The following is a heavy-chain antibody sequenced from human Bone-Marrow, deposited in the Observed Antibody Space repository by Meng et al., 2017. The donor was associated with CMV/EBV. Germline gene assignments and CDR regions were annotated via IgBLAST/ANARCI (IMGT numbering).Heavy chain of an antibody. CDR2: IYYSGST. D-gene: IGHD3-16*01. J-gene: IGHJ5*02. CDR3: ARRAGLGGVANNWFDP. CDR1: GSISSSRYY. Sequence: GSISSSRYYWGWIRQPPGKGLEWIGSIYYSGSTYYNPSLKSRVTISVDTSKNQFSLKLSSVTAADTAVYYCARRAGLGGVANNWFDPWGQGTLVTVSS. V-gene: IGHV4-39*01.